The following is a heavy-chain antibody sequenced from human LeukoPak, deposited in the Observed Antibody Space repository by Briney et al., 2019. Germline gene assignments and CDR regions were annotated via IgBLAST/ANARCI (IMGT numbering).Heavy chain of an antibody. CDR2: INWIGGST. J-gene: IGHJ4*02. V-gene: IGHV3-20*04. Sequence: HGGSLRLSCAASGFTSDDYGMSWVRHAPGKGLEWVSGINWIGGSTGYADSVKGRFTISRDNAKNSLYLQMNSLRAEDTALYYCARGPSGSYYGWGQGTLVTVSS. CDR3: ARGPSGSYYG. D-gene: IGHD3-10*01. CDR1: GFTSDDYG.